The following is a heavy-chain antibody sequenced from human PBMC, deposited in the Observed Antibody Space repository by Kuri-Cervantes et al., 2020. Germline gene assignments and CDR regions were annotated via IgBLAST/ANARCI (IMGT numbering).Heavy chain of an antibody. Sequence: SETLSLTCTVSGGSISSGDYYWSWIRQPPGKGLEWIGYIYYSGSTYYNPSLKSRVTISVDTSKNQFSLNLNSVTAADTAVYYCARDGYNYGYVGMDVWGQGTTVTVSS. CDR2: IYYSGST. CDR3: ARDGYNYGYVGMDV. V-gene: IGHV4-30-4*01. D-gene: IGHD3-22*01. J-gene: IGHJ6*02. CDR1: GGSISSGDYY.